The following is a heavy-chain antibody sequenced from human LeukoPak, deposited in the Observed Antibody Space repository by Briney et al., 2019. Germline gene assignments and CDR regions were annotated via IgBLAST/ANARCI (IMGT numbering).Heavy chain of an antibody. CDR1: GGSISSGNYY. CDR3: ASLYSYDSSGYETDY. D-gene: IGHD3-22*01. Sequence: PSQTLSLTCTVSGGSISSGNYYWPWIRQPAGKGLEWIGRIYTSGSTKYNPSLKSRVTISLDTSKNQFSLKLSSVTAADTAVYYCASLYSYDSSGYETDYWGQGTLVTVSS. J-gene: IGHJ4*02. V-gene: IGHV4-61*02. CDR2: IYTSGST.